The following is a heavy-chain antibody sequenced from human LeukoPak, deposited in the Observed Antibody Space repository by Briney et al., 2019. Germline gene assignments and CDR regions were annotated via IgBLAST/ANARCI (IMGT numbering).Heavy chain of an antibody. V-gene: IGHV3-72*01. CDR3: ARVTTIFDYYYDY. CDR2: SRNKAKSYTT. CDR1: GFIFSDHY. J-gene: IGHJ4*02. D-gene: IGHD4-11*01. Sequence: GGSLRLFCAASGFIFSDHYMDWVRQAPGKGPEWVGRSRNKAKSYTTEYAASVKGRFTISREDSKNSLYLQMNSLKTEDTAVYYCARVTTIFDYYYDYWGQGTLVTVSS.